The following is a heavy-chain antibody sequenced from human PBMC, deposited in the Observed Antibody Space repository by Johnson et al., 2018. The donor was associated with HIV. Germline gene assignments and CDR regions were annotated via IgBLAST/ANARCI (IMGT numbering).Heavy chain of an antibody. CDR1: GFTFSSYD. D-gene: IGHD3-16*01. J-gene: IGHJ3*02. CDR3: ARGGAHDAFDI. Sequence: VQLVESGGGLVQPGGSLRLACAASGFTFSSYDMLWVRQATGKGLEWVSAIGTAGDTYYPGSVKGRFTISRENAKNSLYLQMNSLRGGDTAVYYCARGGAHDAFDIWGQGTMVTVSS. V-gene: IGHV3-13*01. CDR2: IGTAGDT.